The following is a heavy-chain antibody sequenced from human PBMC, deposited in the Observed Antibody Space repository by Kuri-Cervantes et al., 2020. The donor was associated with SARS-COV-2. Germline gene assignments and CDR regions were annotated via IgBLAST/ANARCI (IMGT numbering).Heavy chain of an antibody. V-gene: IGHV3-66*01. J-gene: IGHJ3*01. CDR3: ARGNVAVAGDAFDV. Sequence: GGSLRLSCAASGFTVNSYYINWVRQAPGKGLEWVSVIFTDDKTYYANSVEDRVNMSRDNFRNTVFLRINSLRADDTAVYYCARGNVAVAGDAFDVWGHGTVVTVSS. D-gene: IGHD6-19*01. CDR1: GFTVNSYY. CDR2: IFTDDKT.